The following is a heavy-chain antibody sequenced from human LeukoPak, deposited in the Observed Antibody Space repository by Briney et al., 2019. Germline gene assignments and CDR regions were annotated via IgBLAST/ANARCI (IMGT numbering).Heavy chain of an antibody. CDR2: IWYDGSNK. J-gene: IGHJ6*03. V-gene: IGHV3-33*06. CDR3: AKGLGTTDYYYYMDV. CDR1: GFTFSSYG. Sequence: PGGSLRLSCAASGFTFSSYGMHWVRQAPGKGLEWVAVIWYDGSNKYYADSVKGRFTISRDNSKNTLYLQMNSLRAEDTAVYYCAKGLGTTDYYYYMDVWGKGTTVTLSS. D-gene: IGHD1-7*01.